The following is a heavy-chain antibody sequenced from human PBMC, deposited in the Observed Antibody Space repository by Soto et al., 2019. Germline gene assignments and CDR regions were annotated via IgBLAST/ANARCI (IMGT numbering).Heavy chain of an antibody. Sequence: QVQLVQSGAEVKKPGASVKVSCKASGYSFTRYGISWVRQAPGQGLEWMGWVSGYNANTNYPVTLQGRVTKTTDTSTSTADTEVRNLISDDTSGYYCARMGDVPYYYYGLDVWGQGTTVTVSS. J-gene: IGHJ6*02. CDR3: ARMGDVPYYYYGLDV. CDR1: GYSFTRYG. V-gene: IGHV1-18*01. CDR2: VSGYNANT. D-gene: IGHD3-16*01.